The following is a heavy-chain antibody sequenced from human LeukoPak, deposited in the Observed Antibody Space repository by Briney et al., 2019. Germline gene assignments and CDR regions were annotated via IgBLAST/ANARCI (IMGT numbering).Heavy chain of an antibody. CDR3: ARASAGYCSGGSCYSLGY. CDR1: RGTFSSYA. V-gene: IGHV1-69*06. CDR2: IIPIFGTA. D-gene: IGHD2-15*01. J-gene: IGHJ4*02. Sequence: APVKVSCKASRGTFSSYAISWVRQAPGHGLEWMGGIIPIFGTANYAQKFQGRVTITADKSTSTAYMELSSLRSEDTAVYYCARASAGYCSGGSCYSLGYCGQGTLVTVSS.